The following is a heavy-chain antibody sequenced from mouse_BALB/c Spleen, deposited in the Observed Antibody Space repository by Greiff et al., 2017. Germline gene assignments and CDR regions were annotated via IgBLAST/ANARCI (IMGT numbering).Heavy chain of an antibody. CDR2: ISYSGST. V-gene: IGHV3-8*02. CDR1: GDSITSGY. D-gene: IGHD2-10*02. J-gene: IGHJ3*01. Sequence: EVMLVESGPSLVKPSQTLSLTCSVTGDSITSGYWNWIRKFPGNKLEYMGYISYSGSTYYNPSLKSRISITRDTSKNQYYLQLNSVTTEDTATYYCARWGYGNYEAWFAYWGQGTLVTVSA. CDR3: ARWGYGNYEAWFAY.